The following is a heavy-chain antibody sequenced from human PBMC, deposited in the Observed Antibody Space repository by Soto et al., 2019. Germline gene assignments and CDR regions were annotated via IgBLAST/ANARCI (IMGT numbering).Heavy chain of an antibody. Sequence: EVQLLESGGGLVRPGGSLRLSCVISGFTFSSYAMTWVRQAPGKGLEWVSTLNGRATEKYHADSVRGRFTISRDNSKSTLYLQMNRLRAEDSAIYYCAKGYSDSSWSHLDFWGQGPLVTVSS. CDR1: GFTFSSYA. CDR3: AKGYSDSSWSHLDF. J-gene: IGHJ4*02. V-gene: IGHV3-23*01. D-gene: IGHD6-13*01. CDR2: LNGRATEK.